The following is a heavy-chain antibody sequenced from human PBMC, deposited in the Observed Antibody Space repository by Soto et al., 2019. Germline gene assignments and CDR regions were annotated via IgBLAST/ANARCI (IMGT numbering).Heavy chain of an antibody. V-gene: IGHV3-21*01. Sequence: PGGSLRLSCAASGFTFSSYSMNWVRQAPGKGLEWVSSISSSSSYIYYADSVKGRFTISRDNAKNSLYLQMNSLRAEDTAVYYCARGLSVSSHSLVNVWAKGPTVTVSS. CDR3: ARGLSVSSHSLVNV. CDR2: ISSSSSYI. J-gene: IGHJ6*04. D-gene: IGHD1-26*01. CDR1: GFTFSSYS.